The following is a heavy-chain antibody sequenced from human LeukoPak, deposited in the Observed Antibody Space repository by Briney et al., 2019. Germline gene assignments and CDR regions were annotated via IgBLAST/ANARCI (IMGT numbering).Heavy chain of an antibody. V-gene: IGHV4-61*08. CDR2: IHYSGST. CDR1: GGSISSGGYY. Sequence: SETLSLTCTVSGGSISSGGYYWSWLRQPPGEGLEWIVYIHYSGSTNYNPSLKSRVTTSVDTSKNQFSLNLSSVSAADTAVYYYARQYMSEREFDHGGRGNLVTVSS. J-gene: IGHJ4*02. CDR3: ARQYMSEREFDH. D-gene: IGHD6-6*01.